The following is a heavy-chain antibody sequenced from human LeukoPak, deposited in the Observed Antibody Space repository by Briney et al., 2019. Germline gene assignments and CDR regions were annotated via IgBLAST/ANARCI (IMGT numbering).Heavy chain of an antibody. V-gene: IGHV3-7*01. D-gene: IGHD6-6*01. CDR3: ARETYSTSSGADYYYMDV. CDR1: GFTFSSYW. Sequence: GGSLRLSCAASGFTFSSYWMSWVRQAPGKGLEWVANIKQDGSEKYYVDSVKGRFTISRDNAKNSLYLQMNSLRAEDTAVYYCARETYSTSSGADYYYMDVWGKGTTVTVSS. CDR2: IKQDGSEK. J-gene: IGHJ6*03.